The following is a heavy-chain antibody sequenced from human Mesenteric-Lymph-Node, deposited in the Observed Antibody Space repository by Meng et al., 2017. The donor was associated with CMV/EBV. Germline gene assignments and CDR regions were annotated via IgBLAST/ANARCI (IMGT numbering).Heavy chain of an antibody. J-gene: IGHJ4*02. Sequence: GSLRLSCTFSGGSIDNYYWAWVRQSPGKGLECIAYTYYTGRTNYNPSLESRTTVSLEPSKNQFSLTLSSVTAVDTAVYYCARSRAQYSSSFPSYWGQGTLVTVSS. CDR3: ARSRAQYSSSFPSY. CDR1: GGSIDNYY. CDR2: TYYTGRT. V-gene: IGHV4-59*13. D-gene: IGHD6-6*01.